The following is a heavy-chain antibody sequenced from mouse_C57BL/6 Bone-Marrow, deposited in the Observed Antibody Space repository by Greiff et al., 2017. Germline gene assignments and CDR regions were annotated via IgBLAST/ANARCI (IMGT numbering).Heavy chain of an antibody. V-gene: IGHV1-26*01. D-gene: IGHD2-3*01. Sequence: EVKLQQSGPELVKPGASVKISCKASGYTFTDYYMNWVKQSPGKSLEWIGDINPNNGGTNYNQKFKGKATLTVDKSSSTAYMELRSLTSEDSAVYYCARWGWFLFDYWGRGTLVTVTA. CDR2: INPNNGGT. CDR1: GYTFTDYY. CDR3: ARWGWFLFDY. J-gene: IGHJ3*01.